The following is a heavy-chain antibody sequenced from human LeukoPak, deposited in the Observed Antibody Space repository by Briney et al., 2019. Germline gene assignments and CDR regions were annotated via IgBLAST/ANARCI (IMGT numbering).Heavy chain of an antibody. Sequence: GGSLRLSCAASGFTFSSYWMNWARQAPGKGLVWVSRIASDGSSTTYADSVKGRFATSRDNAKNTLYLQMNSLRAEDTAMYYCATRPGGTSFDYWGQGILVTVSS. V-gene: IGHV3-74*01. CDR1: GFTFSSYW. D-gene: IGHD3-16*01. CDR3: ATRPGGTSFDY. J-gene: IGHJ4*02. CDR2: IASDGSST.